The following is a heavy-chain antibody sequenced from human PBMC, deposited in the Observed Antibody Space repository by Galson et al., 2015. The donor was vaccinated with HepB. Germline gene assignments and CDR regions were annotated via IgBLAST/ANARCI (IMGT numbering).Heavy chain of an antibody. CDR1: GFTFSSYS. CDR3: ARGRAGRYFDWFDY. Sequence: SLRLSCAASGFTFSSYSMNWVRQAPGKGLEWVSYIGSSSSTIYYADSVKGRFTISRDNAKNSLYLQMNSLRDEDTAVYYCARGRAGRYFDWFDYWGQGTLVTVSS. J-gene: IGHJ4*02. CDR2: IGSSSSTI. V-gene: IGHV3-48*02. D-gene: IGHD3-9*01.